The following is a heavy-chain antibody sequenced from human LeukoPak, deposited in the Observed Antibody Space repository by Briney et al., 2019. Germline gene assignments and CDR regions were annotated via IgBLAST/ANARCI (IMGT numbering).Heavy chain of an antibody. CDR1: GYRFTSYW. CDR3: ARRGRAVAGRYYYGMDV. CDR2: IYPGDSDT. D-gene: IGHD6-19*01. V-gene: IGHV5-51*01. Sequence: GESLKISCKGSGYRFTSYWIGWVRQMPGKGLEWMGIIYPGDSDTRYSPSFQGQVTISADKSISTAYLQWSSLKTSDTAKYYCARRGRAVAGRYYYGMDVWGQGTTVTVSS. J-gene: IGHJ6*02.